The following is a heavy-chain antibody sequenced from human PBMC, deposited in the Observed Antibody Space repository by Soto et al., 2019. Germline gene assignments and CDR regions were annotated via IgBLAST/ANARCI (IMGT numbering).Heavy chain of an antibody. Sequence: EVQLLESGGGLVQPGGSLRLSCAASGFTFSSYAMSWVRQAPGKGLEWVSAIRGSGGSTYYADSVKGRFTISRDNSKNTLYLQMNSLRAEDTAVYYCAIASDYYGSGSYSWGQGTLVTVSS. CDR2: IRGSGGST. CDR3: AIASDYYGSGSYS. D-gene: IGHD3-10*01. V-gene: IGHV3-23*01. CDR1: GFTFSSYA. J-gene: IGHJ4*02.